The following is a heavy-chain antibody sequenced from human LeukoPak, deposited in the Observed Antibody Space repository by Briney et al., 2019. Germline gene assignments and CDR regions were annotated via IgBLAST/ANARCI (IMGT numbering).Heavy chain of an antibody. J-gene: IGHJ4*02. CDR3: ARVWYYYGSGSSKYFDY. CDR2: IKQDGSEK. D-gene: IGHD3-10*01. CDR1: GFTFSSYW. V-gene: IGHV3-7*04. Sequence: GGSLRLSCAASGFTFSSYWMSWVRQAPGKGLEWVANIKQDGSEKYYVDSVKGRFTISRDNAKNSLYLQMNSLGAEDTAVYYCARVWYYYGSGSSKYFDYWGQGTLVTVSS.